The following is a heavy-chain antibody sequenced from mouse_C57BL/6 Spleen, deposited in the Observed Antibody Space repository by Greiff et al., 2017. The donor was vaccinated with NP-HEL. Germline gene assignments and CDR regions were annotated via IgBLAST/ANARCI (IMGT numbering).Heavy chain of an antibody. D-gene: IGHD2-3*01. CDR1: GYTFTSHW. CDR3: ARGIYDGYYVPFDY. J-gene: IGHJ2*01. Sequence: QVQLQQPGAELVKPGASVKLSCKASGYTFTSHWMHWVKQRPGQGLEWIGMIHPNSGSTNYNEKFKSKATLTVDKSSSTAYMQLSSLTSEDSAVYYCARGIYDGYYVPFDYWGQGTTLTVSS. CDR2: IHPNSGST. V-gene: IGHV1-64*01.